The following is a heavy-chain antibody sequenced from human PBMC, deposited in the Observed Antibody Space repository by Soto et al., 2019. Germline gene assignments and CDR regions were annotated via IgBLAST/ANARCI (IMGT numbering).Heavy chain of an antibody. V-gene: IGHV3-7*01. CDR1: GYSISTYW. D-gene: IGHD5-18*01. J-gene: IGHJ4*02. CDR3: AALDTTMVKTAGF. CDR2: VKQDGSEE. Sequence: GGSLRLSCAASGYSISTYWMSWVRQAPGKGLEWVANVKQDGSEEYYVDSVKGRFTISRDNAKNSLYLQMNSLRAEDTAVYYCAALDTTMVKTAGFWGQGTLLTVSS.